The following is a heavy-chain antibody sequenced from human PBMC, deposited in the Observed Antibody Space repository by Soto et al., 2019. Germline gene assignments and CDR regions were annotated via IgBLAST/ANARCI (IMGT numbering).Heavy chain of an antibody. V-gene: IGHV3-7*03. CDR1: GFNLRTYW. D-gene: IGHD5-18*01. CDR2: IKEDGTDK. CDR3: AREGFSYGPKGAVFDP. J-gene: IGHJ5*02. Sequence: XGALRLSCAASGFNLRTYWMSWVRQAPGKGLEWVANIKEDGTDKYYVDSVKGRLTVSRDNAKNLLYLQLNSLRAEDTAVYYCAREGFSYGPKGAVFDPWGQGSLVTVSS.